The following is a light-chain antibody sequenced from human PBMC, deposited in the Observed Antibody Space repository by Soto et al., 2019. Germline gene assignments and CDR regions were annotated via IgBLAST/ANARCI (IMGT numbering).Light chain of an antibody. Sequence: QSVLTQPRSVSGSPGQSVTISCTGTSSDVGGYNYVSWYQQYPGKAPKLMIYGVTNRPSGVSNRFSGSKTGNTASLTISGLQAEDEADYYCFSHRSGDSHVFGTGTKVTVL. J-gene: IGLJ1*01. CDR2: GVT. CDR1: SSDVGGYNY. CDR3: FSHRSGDSHV. V-gene: IGLV2-11*01.